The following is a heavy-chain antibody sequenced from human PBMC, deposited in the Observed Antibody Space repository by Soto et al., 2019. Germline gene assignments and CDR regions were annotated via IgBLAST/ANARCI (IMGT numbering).Heavy chain of an antibody. Sequence: SETQSLTCAVFGGSFRGFYWSWIRQPPGKGLEWIGEINHSGSTNYNPSLKSRVTISVDTSKNQFSLKLSSVTAADTAVYYCARGTTMVRGVSDYWGQGTLVTVSS. J-gene: IGHJ4*02. CDR2: INHSGST. CDR3: ARGTTMVRGVSDY. V-gene: IGHV4-34*01. CDR1: GGSFRGFY. D-gene: IGHD3-10*01.